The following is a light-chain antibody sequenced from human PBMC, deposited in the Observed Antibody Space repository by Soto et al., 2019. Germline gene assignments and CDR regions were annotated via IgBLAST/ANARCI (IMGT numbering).Light chain of an antibody. J-gene: IGLJ1*01. CDR3: SSYTTSITLFV. Sequence: QSVLTQPASVSGSPGQSITISCTGTSTDVGNYNYVSWYQQHPGKAPKLLIYEVSNRPSGISNRFSGSKSGNTASLTISGLQAEDEADYYCSSYTTSITLFVFGTGTKVTVL. V-gene: IGLV2-14*01. CDR1: STDVGNYNY. CDR2: EVS.